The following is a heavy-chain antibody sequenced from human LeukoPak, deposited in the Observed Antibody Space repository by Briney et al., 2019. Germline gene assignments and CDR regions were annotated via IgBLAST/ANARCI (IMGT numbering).Heavy chain of an antibody. CDR1: GFTFSSYD. J-gene: IGHJ6*03. D-gene: IGHD2-2*01. CDR3: AKGGVVPAASGYYMDV. CDR2: IWYDGSNK. Sequence: PGGSLRLSCAASGFTFSSYDMHWVRQAPGKGLEWVAVIWYDGSNKYYADSVKGRFTISRDNSKNTLYLQMNSLRGEDTAVYYCAKGGVVPAASGYYMDVWGKGTTVTVSS. V-gene: IGHV3-33*06.